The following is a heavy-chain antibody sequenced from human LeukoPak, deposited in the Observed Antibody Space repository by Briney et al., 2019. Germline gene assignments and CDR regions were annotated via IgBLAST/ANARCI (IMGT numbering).Heavy chain of an antibody. CDR3: ARLLIEDYGGYVGEADY. CDR1: GFTFSSYS. Sequence: GGSLRLSCAASGFTFSSYSMNWVRQAPGKGLEWVSYISSSSSTIYYADSVKGRFTISRDNAKNSLYLQMNSLRAEDTAVYYCARLLIEDYGGYVGEADYWGRGTLVTVSS. J-gene: IGHJ4*02. V-gene: IGHV3-48*01. D-gene: IGHD4-17*01. CDR2: ISSSSSTI.